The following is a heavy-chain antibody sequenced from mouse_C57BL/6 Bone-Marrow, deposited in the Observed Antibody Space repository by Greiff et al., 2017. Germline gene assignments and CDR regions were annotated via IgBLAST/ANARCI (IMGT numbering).Heavy chain of an antibody. V-gene: IGHV5-17*01. Sequence: EVKLVEPGGGLVMPGGSLKLSCAASGYTFSDYGMHWVRQAPGKGLEWVAYISSGSSSIYYADKVKGRFTISSDNAKNTLFLQLTSLRSEDTAMYHCARDNYGRSSYFDYWGQGTTRTVSP. J-gene: IGHJ2*01. D-gene: IGHD1-1*01. CDR2: ISSGSSSI. CDR1: GYTFSDYG. CDR3: ARDNYGRSSYFDY.